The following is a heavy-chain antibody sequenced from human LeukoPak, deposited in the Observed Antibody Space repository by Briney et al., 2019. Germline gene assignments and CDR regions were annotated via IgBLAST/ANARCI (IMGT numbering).Heavy chain of an antibody. CDR3: ARGRDCSSTSCYTGYYYYYMDV. Sequence: ASVKVSCKASGYTFTSYDINWVRQATGQGLEWMGWMNPNSGNTGYAQKFQGRVTMTRNTSISTAYMELSSLRSEDTAVYYCARGRDCSSTSCYTGYYYYYMDVWGKGTTVTVSS. CDR1: GYTFTSYD. J-gene: IGHJ6*03. D-gene: IGHD2-2*02. V-gene: IGHV1-8*01. CDR2: MNPNSGNT.